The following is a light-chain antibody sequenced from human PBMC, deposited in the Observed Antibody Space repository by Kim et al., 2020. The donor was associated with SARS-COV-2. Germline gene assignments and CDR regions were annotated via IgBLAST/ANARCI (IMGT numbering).Light chain of an antibody. CDR3: QQYGSSRGFT. Sequence: PGERATLSCRASQSVSSSYLAWYQQKPGQAPRPLIYGASSRATGIPDRFSGSGSGTDFTLTISRLEPEDFAVYYCQQYGSSRGFTFGPGTKVDIK. CDR1: QSVSSSY. CDR2: GAS. J-gene: IGKJ3*01. V-gene: IGKV3-20*01.